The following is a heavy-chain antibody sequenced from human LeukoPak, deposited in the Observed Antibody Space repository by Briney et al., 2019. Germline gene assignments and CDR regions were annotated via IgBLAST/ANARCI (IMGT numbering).Heavy chain of an antibody. CDR2: IYYSGST. J-gene: IGHJ4*02. CDR1: GGSISSYY. D-gene: IGHD4-17*01. CDR3: ARGDYGEPFDY. V-gene: IGHV4-59*01. Sequence: SETLSLTCTVSGGSISSYYWSWIRQPPGKGLEWIGYIYYSGSTNYNPSLKSRVTMSVDTSKNQFSLKLSSVTAADTAVYYCARGDYGEPFDYWGQGTLVTVSS.